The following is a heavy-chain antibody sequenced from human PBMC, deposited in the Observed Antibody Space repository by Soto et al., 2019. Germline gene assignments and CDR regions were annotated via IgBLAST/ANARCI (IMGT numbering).Heavy chain of an antibody. J-gene: IGHJ4*02. Sequence: PSETLSLTCTVSGGSISSYYWGWIRQPPGKGLEWIGSIYYSGSTYYNPSLKSRVTISVDTSKNQFSLKLSSVTAADTAVYYCARRVGNYDILTGYYNGPYFDYWGQGTLVTVSS. V-gene: IGHV4-39*01. D-gene: IGHD3-9*01. CDR2: IYYSGST. CDR1: GGSISSYY. CDR3: ARRVGNYDILTGYYNGPYFDY.